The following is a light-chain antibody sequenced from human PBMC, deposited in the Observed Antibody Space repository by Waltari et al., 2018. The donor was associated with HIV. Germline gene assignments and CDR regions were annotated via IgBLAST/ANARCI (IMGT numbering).Light chain of an antibody. J-gene: IGLJ2*01. CDR3: CSYGGISTSHVI. Sequence: QSALTQPASVSGSPGQSITISCTGSTRDVGSYNLVSWYQQYPGKAPKFILYEVNKRPAGVSDRFSGSKSCNTASLTISGLQAEDEAVYHCCSYGGISTSHVIFGGGTKLTVL. V-gene: IGLV2-23*02. CDR2: EVN. CDR1: TRDVGSYNL.